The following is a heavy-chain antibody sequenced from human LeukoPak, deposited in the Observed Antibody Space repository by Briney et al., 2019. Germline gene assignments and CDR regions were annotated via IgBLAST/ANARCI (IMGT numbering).Heavy chain of an antibody. CDR2: IGDSGSGG. CDR1: GFNFNYFA. D-gene: IGHD4-23*01. Sequence: PGGSLRLSCSASGFNFNYFAMSWVRPAPGKGLDWVSTIGDSGSGGFYADSVRGRFIISRDNSKNMVYLQMHSLRVDDSAVYYCSRIKYGGNSGYHFDYWGQGTLVTVSS. V-gene: IGHV3-23*01. J-gene: IGHJ4*02. CDR3: SRIKYGGNSGYHFDY.